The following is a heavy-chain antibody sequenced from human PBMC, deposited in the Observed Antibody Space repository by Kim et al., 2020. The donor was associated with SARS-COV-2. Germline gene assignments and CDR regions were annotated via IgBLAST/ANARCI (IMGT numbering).Heavy chain of an antibody. Sequence: SETLSLTCTVSGGSISSSSYYWGWIRQPPGKGLEWIGSIYYSGSTYYNPSLKSRVTISVDTSKNQFSLKLSSVTAADTAVYYCARGRNWATSYWGQGTLVTVSS. CDR3: ARGRNWATSY. D-gene: IGHD3-16*01. J-gene: IGHJ4*02. CDR1: GGSISSSSYY. V-gene: IGHV4-39*07. CDR2: IYYSGST.